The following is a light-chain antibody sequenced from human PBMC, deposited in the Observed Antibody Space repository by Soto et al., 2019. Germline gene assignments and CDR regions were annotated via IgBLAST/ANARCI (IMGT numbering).Light chain of an antibody. J-gene: IGLJ2*01. CDR3: SSYRSTNTLV. Sequence: QSALTQPASVSGSPGQSITLSCTGSSSDIGDYNYVSWFQQRPGEPPKFIIYDVTNRPSGVSYRFSGYKSANTASLTISGLQAEDEADYYCSSYRSTNTLVFGGGTKLAVL. CDR2: DVT. CDR1: SSDIGDYNY. V-gene: IGLV2-14*01.